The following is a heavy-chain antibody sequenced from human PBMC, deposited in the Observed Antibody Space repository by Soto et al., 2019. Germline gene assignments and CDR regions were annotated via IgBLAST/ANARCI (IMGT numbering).Heavy chain of an antibody. J-gene: IGHJ5*02. CDR3: AHANSSSWYNWFDP. Sequence: QITLKESGPTLVKPTQTLTLTCTFSGFSLSTSGVGVGWIRQPPGTALEWLALIYWNDDKRYSPSLKSRLTITKDTSKNQVVLTMTNMDPVDTATYYCAHANSSSWYNWFDPWGQGTLVTVSS. CDR2: IYWNDDK. CDR1: GFSLSTSGVG. D-gene: IGHD6-13*01. V-gene: IGHV2-5*01.